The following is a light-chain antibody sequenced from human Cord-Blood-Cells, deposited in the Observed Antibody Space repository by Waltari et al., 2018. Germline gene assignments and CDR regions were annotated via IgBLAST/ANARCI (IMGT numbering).Light chain of an antibody. V-gene: IGLV3-1*01. Sequence: YELTQPPSVSVSPGQTASITCSGDNWGDKYACWYQQNPGQSPVLVIHQDSKRPSGIPGRFSGSNSGNTATLTISGTQAMDEADYNCQAWDSSTAVFGGGTKLTVL. CDR2: QDS. CDR1: NWGDKY. CDR3: QAWDSSTAV. J-gene: IGLJ3*02.